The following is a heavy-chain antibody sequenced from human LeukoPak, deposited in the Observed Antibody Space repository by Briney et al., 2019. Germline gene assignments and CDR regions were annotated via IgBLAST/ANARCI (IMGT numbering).Heavy chain of an antibody. J-gene: IGHJ5*02. CDR3: ARGGRGITGTRHWFDP. V-gene: IGHV1-46*01. Sequence: GASVKVSCKASGYTFTSYSMHWVRQAPGQGLEWMGIINPSGGSTSYAQKFQGRVTMTRDTSTSTVYMELSSLRSEDTAVYYCARGGRGITGTRHWFDPWGQGTLVTVSS. CDR2: INPSGGST. D-gene: IGHD1-20*01. CDR1: GYTFTSYS.